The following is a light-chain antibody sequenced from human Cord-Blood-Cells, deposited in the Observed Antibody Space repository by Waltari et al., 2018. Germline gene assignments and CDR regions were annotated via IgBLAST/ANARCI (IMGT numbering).Light chain of an antibody. CDR3: QQSYSTPYS. J-gene: IGKJ2*03. CDR1: QGISSY. CDR2: AAS. V-gene: IGKV1-39*01. Sequence: IQMTQSPSYLSASVGARVPITCRASQGISSYLNWYQQKPGKAPKILIYAASSLQSGVPSRFSGSGSGTDFTLTISSLQPEDFATYYCQQSYSTPYSFGQGTKLEIK.